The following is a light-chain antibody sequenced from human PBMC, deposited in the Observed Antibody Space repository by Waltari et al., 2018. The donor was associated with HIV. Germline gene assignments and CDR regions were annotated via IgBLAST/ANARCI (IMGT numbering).Light chain of an antibody. J-gene: IGLJ2*01. CDR1: KLGHTF. CDR2: QDS. V-gene: IGLV3-1*01. CDR3: QVCGSSPV. Sequence: SYELTQPPSVSVSPGQTASITCSGNKLGHTFVYWHQQRPGQSPGVVMYQDSSRPSGSPGRFSSFSSGNTAPLTISGTHAMGEADYYCQVCGSSPVFGGGTKLTVL.